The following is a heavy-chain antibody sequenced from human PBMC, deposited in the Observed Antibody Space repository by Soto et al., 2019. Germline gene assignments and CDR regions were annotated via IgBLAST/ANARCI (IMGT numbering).Heavy chain of an antibody. D-gene: IGHD6-13*01. Sequence: KLPETLSLTCTVSGGSISSSSYYWGWIRQPPGKGLEWIGSIYYSGSTYYNPSLKSRVTISVDTSKNQFSLKLSSVTAADTAVYYCARPSSWYGRNWFDPWGQGTLVTVSS. J-gene: IGHJ5*02. V-gene: IGHV4-39*01. CDR3: ARPSSWYGRNWFDP. CDR2: IYYSGST. CDR1: GGSISSSSYY.